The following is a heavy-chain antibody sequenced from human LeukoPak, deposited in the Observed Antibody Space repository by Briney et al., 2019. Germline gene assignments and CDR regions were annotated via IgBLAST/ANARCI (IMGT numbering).Heavy chain of an antibody. V-gene: IGHV4-38-2*02. Sequence: SETLSLTCTVSGYSISSGYYRGWIRQPPGKGLEWIGSIYHSGSTYYNPSLKSRVTISVDTSKNQFSLKLSSVTAADTAVYYCARYLPAHGWFDPWGQGTLVTVSS. CDR1: GYSISSGYY. D-gene: IGHD2-8*01. J-gene: IGHJ5*02. CDR3: ARYLPAHGWFDP. CDR2: IYHSGST.